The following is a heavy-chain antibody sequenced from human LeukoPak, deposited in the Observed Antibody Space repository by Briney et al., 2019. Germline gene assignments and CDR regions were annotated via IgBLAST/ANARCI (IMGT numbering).Heavy chain of an antibody. CDR2: IYYSGGIT. CDR3: VREVAARAFDI. CDR1: GGSISSYY. D-gene: IGHD6-6*01. V-gene: IGHV4-59*01. J-gene: IGHJ3*02. Sequence: SETLSLTCTVSGGSISSYYWSWIRQPPGKGLEWIGYIYYSGGITNYNPSLKSRVTISVDTSKNQFSLKLSSVTAADTAVYYCVREVAARAFDIWGQGTMVTDSS.